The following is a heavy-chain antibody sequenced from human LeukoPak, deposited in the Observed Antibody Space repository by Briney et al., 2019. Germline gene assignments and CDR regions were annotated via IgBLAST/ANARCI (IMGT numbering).Heavy chain of an antibody. D-gene: IGHD6-19*01. Sequence: PSETLSLTCTVSGGSISSSSYYWGWIRQPPGKGLEWIGSIYYSGSTYYNPSLKSRVTISVDTSKNQFSLKLSSVTAADTAVYYCASYSQCSSGWYRGFDYWGQGTLVTVSS. V-gene: IGHV4-39*07. CDR2: IYYSGST. J-gene: IGHJ4*02. CDR1: GGSISSSSYY. CDR3: ASYSQCSSGWYRGFDY.